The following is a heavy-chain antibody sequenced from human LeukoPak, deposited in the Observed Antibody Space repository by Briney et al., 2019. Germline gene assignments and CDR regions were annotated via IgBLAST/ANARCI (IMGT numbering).Heavy chain of an antibody. D-gene: IGHD2/OR15-2a*01. CDR3: ARADLIALFDY. Sequence: SETLSLTCTVSGGSISGSSYYWGWIRQPPGKGLEWIGSIYYSGSTYYNPSLKSRVTISVDTSKNQFSLKLSSVTAADTAVYYCARADLIALFDYWGQGTLVTVSS. CDR1: GGSISGSSYY. V-gene: IGHV4-39*07. CDR2: IYYSGST. J-gene: IGHJ4*02.